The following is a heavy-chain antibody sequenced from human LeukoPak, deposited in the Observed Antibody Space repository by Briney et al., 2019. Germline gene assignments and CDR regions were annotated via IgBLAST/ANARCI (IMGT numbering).Heavy chain of an antibody. V-gene: IGHV3-48*01. CDR2: ISSVTGAI. CDR1: GFTFSSFS. D-gene: IGHD2-2*01. J-gene: IGHJ5*02. Sequence: GGSLRLSCAASGFTFSSFSMNCVRQAPGKGLEWVSYISSVTGAIYYADSVKGRFTISRDNAKNSLYLQMNSLRADDTAVYYCARCSRGGVPTATLGFDPWGQGTLVTVSS. CDR3: ARCSRGGVPTATLGFDP.